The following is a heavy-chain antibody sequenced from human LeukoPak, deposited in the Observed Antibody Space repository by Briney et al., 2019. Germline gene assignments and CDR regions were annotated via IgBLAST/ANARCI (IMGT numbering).Heavy chain of an antibody. D-gene: IGHD3-22*01. CDR3: VKEGPGYYDSSGYFAYFDY. J-gene: IGHJ4*02. Sequence: GGSLRLSCAASGFTFSNSAMHWVRQAPGKGLEWVAVISFDGTNKYYADSVKGRFTISRDNSKNTLYLQMSSLRAEDTAVYYCVKEGPGYYDSSGYFAYFDYWGQGTLVTVSS. CDR2: ISFDGTNK. V-gene: IGHV3-30*14. CDR1: GFTFSNSA.